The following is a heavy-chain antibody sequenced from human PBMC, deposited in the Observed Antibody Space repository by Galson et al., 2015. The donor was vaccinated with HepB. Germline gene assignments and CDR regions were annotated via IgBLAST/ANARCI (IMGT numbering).Heavy chain of an antibody. CDR1: GFTFSSYA. D-gene: IGHD6-19*01. Sequence: SLRLSCAVSGFTFSSYAMHWVRQAPGKGLEWVAVIWYDGSNKYYADSVKGRFTISRDNSRNTVYLQMNSLRAEDTAVYYCARDSLLASTYYYYYFMDVWGKGTTVTVSS. V-gene: IGHV3-33*01. CDR2: IWYDGSNK. CDR3: ARDSLLASTYYYYYFMDV. J-gene: IGHJ6*03.